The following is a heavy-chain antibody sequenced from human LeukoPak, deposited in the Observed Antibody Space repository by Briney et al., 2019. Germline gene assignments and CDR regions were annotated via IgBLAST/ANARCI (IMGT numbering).Heavy chain of an antibody. D-gene: IGHD6-25*01. J-gene: IGHJ3*01. CDR2: IYPGDSDT. V-gene: IGHV5-51*01. CDR3: ARHRGSGWDHDAFEL. CDR1: GYSFTSFW. Sequence: GESLKISCKGSGYSFTSFWIGRVRQMPGKGLEWMGIIYPGDSDTRYSPSFQGQVTISADKSISTAYLQWSSLKASDTAMYYCARHRGSGWDHDAFELWGQGTMVTVSS.